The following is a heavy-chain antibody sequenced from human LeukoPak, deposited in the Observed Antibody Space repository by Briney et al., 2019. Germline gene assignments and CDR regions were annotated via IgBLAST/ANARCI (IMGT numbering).Heavy chain of an antibody. CDR3: AGLGKISGITGKTGGGVDY. CDR1: GGSISSSSHY. D-gene: IGHD1-14*01. CDR2: VFYSGNT. Sequence: SETLSLTCAVSGGSISSSSHYWGWIRQPPGKGLEWIGSVFYSGNTFYNPSLRSRVTISIDTSKNRFSLILTSVTAADAAVYFCAGLGKISGITGKTGGGVDYWGQGTLVTVSS. J-gene: IGHJ4*02. V-gene: IGHV4-39*01.